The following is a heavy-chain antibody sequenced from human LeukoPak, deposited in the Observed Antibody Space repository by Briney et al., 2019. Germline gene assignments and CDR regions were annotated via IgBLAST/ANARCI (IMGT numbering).Heavy chain of an antibody. Sequence: GGSLRLSCAASGFTFSSFWMSWVRQAPGKGLEWVANIRKDGSLQYYVDSVEGRFTISRDNAKNSLYLQMNTLRADDTAVYYCTRVSGGYDMSDYWGQGTLVTVSA. CDR1: GFTFSSFW. CDR3: TRVSGGYDMSDY. V-gene: IGHV3-7*03. J-gene: IGHJ4*02. CDR2: IRKDGSLQ. D-gene: IGHD3-9*01.